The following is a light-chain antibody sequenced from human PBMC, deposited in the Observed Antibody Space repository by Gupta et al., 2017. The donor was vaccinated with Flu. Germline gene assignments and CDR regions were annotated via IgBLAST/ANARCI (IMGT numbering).Light chain of an antibody. CDR2: GAS. CDR3: QLYGNSLT. CDR1: QSVSSRY. V-gene: IGKV3-20*01. Sequence: EIVFTQSPGTLSLSPGERATLSCRASQSVSSRYLAWYQQKPGQAPRLLIYGASSGVTGIPDRFSGSGSGTDFTLTISRLEPEDFAVYYCQLYGNSLTFGQGTKVEIK. J-gene: IGKJ1*01.